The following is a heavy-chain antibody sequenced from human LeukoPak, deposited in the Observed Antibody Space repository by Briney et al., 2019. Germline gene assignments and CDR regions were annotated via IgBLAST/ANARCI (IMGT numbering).Heavy chain of an antibody. D-gene: IGHD1-1*01. CDR2: IYYSGST. Sequence: SETLSLTCTVSGGSISSYYWSWLRQPPGKGLECIGYIYYSGSTYYNPSLKSRVTISIDTSKNQFSLRLSSVTAADTAVYYCARVRSWNDFDYWGQGTLVTVSS. CDR1: GGSISSYY. V-gene: IGHV4-59*01. CDR3: ARVRSWNDFDY. J-gene: IGHJ4*02.